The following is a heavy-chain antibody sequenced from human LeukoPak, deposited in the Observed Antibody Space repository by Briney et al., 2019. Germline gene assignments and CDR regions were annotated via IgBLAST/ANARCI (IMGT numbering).Heavy chain of an antibody. CDR1: GGSISSGGYY. J-gene: IGHJ4*02. CDR3: ARETVVVPAAIDY. CDR2: IYYSGST. V-gene: IGHV4-31*03. Sequence: SQTLSLTCTVSGGSISSGGYYWSWLRQHPGKGLEWIGYIYYSGSTYYNPSLKSRVTISVDTSKNQFSLKLSSVTAADTAVYYCARETVVVPAAIDYWGQGTLVTVSS. D-gene: IGHD2-2*01.